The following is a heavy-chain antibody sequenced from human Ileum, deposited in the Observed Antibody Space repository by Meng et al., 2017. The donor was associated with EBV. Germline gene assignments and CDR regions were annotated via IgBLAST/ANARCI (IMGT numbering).Heavy chain of an antibody. V-gene: IGHV4-4*02. Sequence: QVQLQESGPGLVKPSGTLSLPCIVSDLYNTNNYWWSWVRQPPGKGLEWIGEIYYSGNTYYNPSLKSRVTISVDKSNNQFSLRLSSVTAADTAVYYCARGGSGYYYGSGFDYWGQGTLVTVSS. CDR2: IYYSGNT. CDR3: ARGGSGYYYGSGFDY. J-gene: IGHJ4*02. CDR1: DLYNTNNYW. D-gene: IGHD3-10*01.